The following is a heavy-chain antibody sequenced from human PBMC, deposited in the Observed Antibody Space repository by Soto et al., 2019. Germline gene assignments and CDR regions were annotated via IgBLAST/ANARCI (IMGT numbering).Heavy chain of an antibody. CDR3: AKDHDLAAAGYYIDY. Sequence: PGGSLRLSCAASGFTFSTYIMHWVRQAPGKGLEWVAVISTDGRDKYHADSVKGRFTISRDNSKNTLFLQMNSLRPEDTAVYYCAKDHDLAAAGYYIDYWGQGTLVTVST. D-gene: IGHD6-13*01. CDR2: ISTDGRDK. CDR1: GFTFSTYI. J-gene: IGHJ4*02. V-gene: IGHV3-30*01.